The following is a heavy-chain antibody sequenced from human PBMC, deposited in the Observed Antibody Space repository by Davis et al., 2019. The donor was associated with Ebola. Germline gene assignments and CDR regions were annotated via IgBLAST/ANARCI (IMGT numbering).Heavy chain of an antibody. D-gene: IGHD6-13*01. CDR3: ARGGDSSSWYYYYGMDV. CDR2: IIHSGST. CDR1: GGSFSGYY. V-gene: IGHV4-34*01. Sequence: SETLSLTCAVHGGSFSGYYWSWIRQPPGKGLEWLGEIIHSGSTNYNPSLKSRVTISVDTSKNQFSLKLSSVTAADTAVYYCARGGDSSSWYYYYGMDVWGQGTTVTVSS. J-gene: IGHJ6*02.